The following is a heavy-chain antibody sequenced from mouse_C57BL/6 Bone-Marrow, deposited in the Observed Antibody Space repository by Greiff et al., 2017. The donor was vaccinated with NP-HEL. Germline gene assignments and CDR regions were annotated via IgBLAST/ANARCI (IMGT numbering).Heavy chain of an antibody. CDR2: IDPSDSDT. J-gene: IGHJ1*03. D-gene: IGHD2-3*01. CDR1: GYTFTSYW. V-gene: IGHV1-52*01. Sequence: QVQLQQPGAELVRPGSSVKLSCKASGYTFTSYWMHWVKQRPIQGLEWIGNIDPSDSDTHSNQKFTDKATLTVDKSSSTACMQLSSLTSEDSAVYYCARVGYDGYYWYFDVWGTGTTVTVSS. CDR3: ARVGYDGYYWYFDV.